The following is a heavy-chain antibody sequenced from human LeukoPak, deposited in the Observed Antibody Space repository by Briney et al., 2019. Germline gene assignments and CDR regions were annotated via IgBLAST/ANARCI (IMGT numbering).Heavy chain of an antibody. D-gene: IGHD2-15*01. V-gene: IGHV3-21*01. J-gene: IGHJ4*02. CDR3: ARDRQVVAAPYFDY. CDR1: GFTFSSYS. Sequence: GGSLRLSCAASGFTFSSYSMNWVRQAPGKGLEWVSSISSSSSSIYYADSVKGRFTISRDNAKNSLYLQMNSLRAEDTAVYYCARDRQVVAAPYFDYWGQGTLVTVSS. CDR2: ISSSSSSI.